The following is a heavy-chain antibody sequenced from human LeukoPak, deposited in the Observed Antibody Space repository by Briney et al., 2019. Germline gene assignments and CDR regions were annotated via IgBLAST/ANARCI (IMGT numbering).Heavy chain of an antibody. V-gene: IGHV4-34*01. CDR2: INHSGST. J-gene: IGHJ4*02. Sequence: SETLSLTCAVYGGSFSGYYWSWIRQPPGKGLEWIGEINHSGSTNYNPSLKSRVTISVDTSKNQLSLKLSSVTAADTAVYYCASLYGGIPFDYWGQGTLVTVSS. CDR1: GGSFSGYY. CDR3: ASLYGGIPFDY. D-gene: IGHD4-23*01.